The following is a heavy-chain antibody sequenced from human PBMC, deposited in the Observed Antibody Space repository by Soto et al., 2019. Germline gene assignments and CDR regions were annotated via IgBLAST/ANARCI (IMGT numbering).Heavy chain of an antibody. CDR2: ISGSGGST. Sequence: PGGSLSLSCAASGFTFSSYAMSWVRQAPGKGLERVSAISGSGGSTYYADSVKGRFTISRDNSKNTLYLQMNSLRAEDTAVYYCAKNGYDYDILTGYYNTAQILFYWGQGTLVTVSS. D-gene: IGHD3-9*01. J-gene: IGHJ4*02. V-gene: IGHV3-23*01. CDR3: AKNGYDYDILTGYYNTAQILFY. CDR1: GFTFSSYA.